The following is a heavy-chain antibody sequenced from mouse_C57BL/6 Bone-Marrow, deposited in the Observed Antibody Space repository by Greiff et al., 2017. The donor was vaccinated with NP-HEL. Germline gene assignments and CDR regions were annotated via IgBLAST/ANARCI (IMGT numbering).Heavy chain of an antibody. CDR3: ARMGYYYHKGGFAY. D-gene: IGHD2-1*01. CDR2: INPNNGGT. CDR1: GYTFTDYN. J-gene: IGHJ3*01. Sequence: EVQLQQSGPELVKPGASVKIPCKASGYTFTDYNMDWVKQSHGKSLEWIGDINPNNGGTIYNQKFKGKATLTVDKSSSTAYMELRSLTSEDTAVYYCARMGYYYHKGGFAYWGQGTLVTVSA. V-gene: IGHV1-18*01.